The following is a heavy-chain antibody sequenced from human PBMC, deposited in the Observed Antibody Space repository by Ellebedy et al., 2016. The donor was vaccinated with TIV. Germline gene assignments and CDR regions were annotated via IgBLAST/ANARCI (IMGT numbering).Heavy chain of an antibody. CDR3: ARDDGGSIAVAGTIDY. V-gene: IGHV3-48*02. Sequence: PGGSLRLSCAASGFTFSSYSMNWVRQAPGKGLEWVSYISSSSSTIYYADSVKGRFTISRDNAKNSLYLQMNSLRDEDTAVYYCARDDGGSIAVAGTIDYWGQGTLVTVSS. CDR1: GFTFSSYS. D-gene: IGHD6-19*01. CDR2: ISSSSSTI. J-gene: IGHJ4*02.